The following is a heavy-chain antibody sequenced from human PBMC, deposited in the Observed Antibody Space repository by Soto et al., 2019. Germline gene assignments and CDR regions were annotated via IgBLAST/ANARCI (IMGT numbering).Heavy chain of an antibody. CDR1: GGSISSSSYY. D-gene: IGHD3-3*01. CDR3: ARPHLVGLEWSVDAFDI. Sequence: QLQLQESGPGLVKPSETLSLTCTVSGGSISSSSYYWGWIRQPPGKGLEWIGSIYYSGSTYYNPSLKSRVTISVDTSKNQFSLKLSSVTAAGTAVYYCARPHLVGLEWSVDAFDIWGQGTMVTVSS. CDR2: IYYSGST. V-gene: IGHV4-39*01. J-gene: IGHJ3*02.